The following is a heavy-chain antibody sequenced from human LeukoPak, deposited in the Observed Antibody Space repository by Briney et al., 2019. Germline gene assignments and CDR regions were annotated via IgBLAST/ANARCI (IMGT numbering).Heavy chain of an antibody. D-gene: IGHD1-1*01. CDR3: ANDVAERRGFVY. Sequence: PGGSLRLSCAASGFTFSSYAMSWVRQAPGKGLEWVSAISGSGGSTYYADHVKGRFTISRANYKNTLDLQMNSLRDKDTAVYYCANDVAERRGFVYWGQGPLVTVSS. CDR1: GFTFSSYA. J-gene: IGHJ4*02. V-gene: IGHV3-23*01. CDR2: ISGSGGST.